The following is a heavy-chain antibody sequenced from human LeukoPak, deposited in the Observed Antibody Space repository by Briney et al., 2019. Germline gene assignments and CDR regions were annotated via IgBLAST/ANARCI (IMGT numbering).Heavy chain of an antibody. CDR3: AREIEYPWSGYSR. V-gene: IGHV3-7*01. Sequence: GGSLRLSCAASGFTFSMYWMTWVRQAPGKGLEWVANIKQDGSEKYYVDSVKGRFTISRDNAKKSLYLEMNSLRAEDTAVYYCAREIEYPWSGYSRWGQGTQVTVSS. CDR2: IKQDGSEK. CDR1: GFTFSMYW. J-gene: IGHJ4*02. D-gene: IGHD3-3*01.